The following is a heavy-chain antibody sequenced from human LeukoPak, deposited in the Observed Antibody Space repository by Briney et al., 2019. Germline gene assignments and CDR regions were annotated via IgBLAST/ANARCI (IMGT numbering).Heavy chain of an antibody. J-gene: IGHJ4*02. Sequence: GGSLRLSCAASGFTFSDYYMTWFRQAPGKGLEWVSYITSAGGTIFYTDSVKGRFIVSRDNAKNSLYLQMNILRAEDTAIYYCARVRWLQLGYYFDYWGQGTLVTVSS. CDR3: ARVRWLQLGYYFDY. CDR1: GFTFSDYY. V-gene: IGHV3-11*04. CDR2: ITSAGGTI. D-gene: IGHD5-24*01.